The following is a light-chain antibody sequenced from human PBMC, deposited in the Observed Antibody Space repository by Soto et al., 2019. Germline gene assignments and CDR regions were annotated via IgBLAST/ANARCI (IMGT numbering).Light chain of an antibody. CDR3: ETWDSNTPWV. CDR1: SEHSSYI. CDR2: LEGSGSY. Sequence: QSVLTQSSSASASLGSSVKLTCTLSSEHSSYIIAWHQQQPGKAPRYLMKLEGSGSYNKGSGVPDRFSGSSSGADRYLTISCLQFEDEADYYCETWDSNTPWVFGGGTKLTVL. J-gene: IGLJ3*02. V-gene: IGLV4-60*02.